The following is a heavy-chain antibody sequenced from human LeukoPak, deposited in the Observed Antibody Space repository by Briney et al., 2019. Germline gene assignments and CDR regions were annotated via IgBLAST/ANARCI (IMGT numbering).Heavy chain of an antibody. CDR2: IYYSGST. Sequence: TSETLSLTCTVSGGSISSYYWSWIRQPPRKGLEWIGYIYYSGSTNYNPSLKSRVTISVDTSKNQFSLKLSSVTAADTAVYYCARVRVGTLRYYFDYWGQGTLVTVSS. V-gene: IGHV4-59*01. D-gene: IGHD6-13*01. J-gene: IGHJ4*02. CDR3: ARVRVGTLRYYFDY. CDR1: GGSISSYY.